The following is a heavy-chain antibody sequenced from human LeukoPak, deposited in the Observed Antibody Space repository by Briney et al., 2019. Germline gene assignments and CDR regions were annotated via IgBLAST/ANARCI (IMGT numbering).Heavy chain of an antibody. CDR1: GGSISSGGYS. Sequence: SETLSLTCAVSGGSISSGGYSWSWIRQPPGKGLEWIGYIYHSGSTYYNPSLKSRVTISVDRSKNQFSLKLSSVTAADTAVYYCARHHYGSGSYYIPRNPFDYWGQGTLVTVSS. CDR3: ARHHYGSGSYYIPRNPFDY. CDR2: IYHSGST. J-gene: IGHJ4*02. V-gene: IGHV4-30-2*01. D-gene: IGHD3-10*01.